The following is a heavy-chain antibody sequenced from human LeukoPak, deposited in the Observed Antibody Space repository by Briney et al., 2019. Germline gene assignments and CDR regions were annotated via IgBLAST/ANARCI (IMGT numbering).Heavy chain of an antibody. D-gene: IGHD5-18*01. CDR1: QYTFTNYW. Sequence: GESLKISCKCSQYTFTNYWIAWVRQMPGKGLEWMGIIYPGDSDTRYNPSFQGQVTISADKSITTAYLQWNSLKAADTAMYYCARRHKRGAYSYGVDYWGQGTLVTVSS. CDR2: IYPGDSDT. CDR3: ARRHKRGAYSYGVDY. J-gene: IGHJ4*02. V-gene: IGHV5-51*01.